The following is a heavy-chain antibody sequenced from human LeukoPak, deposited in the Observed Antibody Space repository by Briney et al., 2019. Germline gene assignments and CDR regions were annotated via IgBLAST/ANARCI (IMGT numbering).Heavy chain of an antibody. CDR2: ISDYNGNT. D-gene: IGHD3-9*01. Sequence: ASVKVSCKASGYTFTSYGISWVRQAPGQGLEWMGWISDYNGNTNYAQKLQGRVTMTTDTSTSTAYMELRSLRSDDTAVYYCARDGEDILTGYYQFGLDYWGQGTLVTVSS. J-gene: IGHJ4*02. CDR1: GYTFTSYG. V-gene: IGHV1-18*01. CDR3: ARDGEDILTGYYQFGLDY.